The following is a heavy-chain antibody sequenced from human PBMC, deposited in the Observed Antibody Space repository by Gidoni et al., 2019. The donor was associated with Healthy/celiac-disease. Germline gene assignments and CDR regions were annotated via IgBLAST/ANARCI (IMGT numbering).Heavy chain of an antibody. CDR3: ARDSGIGHYYYYYYGMDV. J-gene: IGHJ6*02. CDR2: IKQDGSEK. V-gene: IGHV3-7*01. D-gene: IGHD6-13*01. Sequence: EVQLGESGGGLVRPGGCRTLSCAASGFAFSSHCMSWVRQGPGKGLEWVANIKQDGSEKYYVDSVKGRFTISRDNAKNSLYLQMNSLRAEDTAVYYCARDSGIGHYYYYYYGMDVWGQGTTVTVSS. CDR1: GFAFSSHC.